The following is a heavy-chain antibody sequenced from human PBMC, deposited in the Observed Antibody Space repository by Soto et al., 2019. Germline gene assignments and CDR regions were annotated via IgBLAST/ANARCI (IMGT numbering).Heavy chain of an antibody. Sequence: SVKVYSKVYGGTFSSYAIRWVRQAPGQGLEWMGVIIPSVGTTNYAQKFQGRVTMTRDTSTSTVYMELSSLRSEDTAVYYCARSSGELLRNWGQGTLVTVSS. CDR3: ARSSGELLRN. V-gene: IGHV1-69*05. CDR1: GGTFSSYA. CDR2: IIPSVGTT. J-gene: IGHJ4*02. D-gene: IGHD1-26*01.